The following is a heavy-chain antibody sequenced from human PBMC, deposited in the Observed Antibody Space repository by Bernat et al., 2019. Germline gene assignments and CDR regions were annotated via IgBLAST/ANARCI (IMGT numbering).Heavy chain of an antibody. CDR2: IWYDGSNK. CDR1: GFTFSSYG. Sequence: QVQLVESGGGVGQPGRSLRRSCAASGFTFSSYGMHWVRQAPGKGLEWVAVIWYDGSNKYYADSVKGRFTISRDNSKNTLYLQMNSLGAEDTAVYYCARGGVGYYGSGRSTATTPDYWGQGTLVTVSS. D-gene: IGHD3-10*01. V-gene: IGHV3-33*01. J-gene: IGHJ4*02. CDR3: ARGGVGYYGSGRSTATTPDY.